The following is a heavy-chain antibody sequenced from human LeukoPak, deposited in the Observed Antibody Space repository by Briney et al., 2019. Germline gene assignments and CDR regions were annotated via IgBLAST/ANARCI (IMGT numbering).Heavy chain of an antibody. Sequence: PGGSLRLSCAASGFTFSSYAMHWVRQAPGKGLEYVSAISSNGGSTYYANSVKGRFTISRDNSKNTLYLQMGSLRAEDMAVYYCARGIRDGYMYNWFDPWGQGTLVTVSS. CDR3: ARGIRDGYMYNWFDP. CDR1: GFTFSSYA. D-gene: IGHD5-24*01. J-gene: IGHJ5*02. CDR2: ISSNGGST. V-gene: IGHV3-64*01.